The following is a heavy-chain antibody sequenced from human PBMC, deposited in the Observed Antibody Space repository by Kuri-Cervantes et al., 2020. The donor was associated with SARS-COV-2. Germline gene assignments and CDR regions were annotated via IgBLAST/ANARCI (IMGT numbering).Heavy chain of an antibody. CDR1: GYSFTSYW. CDR2: IYPGDSDT. CDR3: ARSIAARRHYYYGMDV. Sequence: KVSCKGSGYSFTSYWIGWVHQVPGKGLEWMGIIYPGDSDTRYSPSFQGQVTISADKSISTAYLQWSSLKASDTAMYYCARSIAARRHYYYGMDVWGQGTTVTVSS. V-gene: IGHV5-51*07. D-gene: IGHD6-6*01. J-gene: IGHJ6*02.